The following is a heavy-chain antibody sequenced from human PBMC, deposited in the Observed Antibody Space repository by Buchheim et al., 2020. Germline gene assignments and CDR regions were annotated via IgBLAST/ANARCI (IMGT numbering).Heavy chain of an antibody. Sequence: QVQLQQSGPGLVKPSQTLSLTCAISGDSVSGNSAAWNWIRQSPSRGLEWLGRTYYRSKWYNDYAVSVKSRITINPDTSKNQFSLQLNSVTPEDTGVYYCASRYCNTDNCREYGMDVWGQGTT. J-gene: IGHJ6*02. D-gene: IGHD2/OR15-2a*01. CDR2: TYYRSKWYN. CDR3: ASRYCNTDNCREYGMDV. CDR1: GDSVSGNSAA. V-gene: IGHV6-1*01.